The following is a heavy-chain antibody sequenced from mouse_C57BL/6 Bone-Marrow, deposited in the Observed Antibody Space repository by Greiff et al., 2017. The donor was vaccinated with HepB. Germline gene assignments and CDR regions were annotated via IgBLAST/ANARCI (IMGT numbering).Heavy chain of an antibody. CDR3: ARRSDWYFDV. J-gene: IGHJ1*03. Sequence: VQLHQPGAELVRPGSSVKLSCKASGYTFTSYWMDWVKQRPGQGLEWIGNIYPSDSETHYNQKFKDKATLTVDKSSSTAYMQLSSLTSEDSAVYYCARRSDWYFDVWGTGTTVTVSS. V-gene: IGHV1-61*01. CDR2: IYPSDSET. CDR1: GYTFTSYW.